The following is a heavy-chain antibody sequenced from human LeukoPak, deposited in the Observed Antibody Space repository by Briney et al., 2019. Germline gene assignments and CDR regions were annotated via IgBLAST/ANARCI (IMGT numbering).Heavy chain of an antibody. Sequence: GGSLRLSCAASGFTLRSYWMRWVRQAPGKGLVWVSRIKTDGSSITNADSVKGRFTISRDNDKDTLYLQMNSLRAEDTAVYYCTRGQYSYGPFDYWGQGTLVTVSS. V-gene: IGHV3-74*01. CDR1: GFTLRSYW. CDR3: TRGQYSYGPFDY. D-gene: IGHD5-18*01. J-gene: IGHJ4*02. CDR2: IKTDGSSI.